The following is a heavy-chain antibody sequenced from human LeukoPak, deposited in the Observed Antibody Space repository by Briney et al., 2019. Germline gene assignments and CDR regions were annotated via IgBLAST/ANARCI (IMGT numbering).Heavy chain of an antibody. V-gene: IGHV1-69*01. CDR1: RGTFSSYA. D-gene: IGHD5-24*01. CDR3: ARTSREMTTSTGYFDY. Sequence: GASVKVSCKASRGTFSSYAISWARQAPGQGLEWMGRIIPIFGTANYAQKFQGRVTITADESTSTAYMGLSSLRSEDTAVYYCARTSREMTTSTGYFDYWGQGTLVTVSS. J-gene: IGHJ4*02. CDR2: IIPIFGTA.